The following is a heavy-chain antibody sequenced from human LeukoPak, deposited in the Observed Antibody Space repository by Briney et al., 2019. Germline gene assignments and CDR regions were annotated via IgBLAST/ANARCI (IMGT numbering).Heavy chain of an antibody. J-gene: IGHJ4*02. CDR2: ISAYNGNT. CDR1: GGTFTSYG. CDR3: ARDKYYYGSGSYYNE. V-gene: IGHV1-18*01. D-gene: IGHD3-10*01. Sequence: GSSVKVSCKASGGTFTSYGISWVRQAPGQGLEWMGWISAYNGNTNYAQKLQGRVTMTTDTSTSTAYMELRSLRSDDTAVYYCARDKYYYGSGSYYNEWGQGTLVTVSS.